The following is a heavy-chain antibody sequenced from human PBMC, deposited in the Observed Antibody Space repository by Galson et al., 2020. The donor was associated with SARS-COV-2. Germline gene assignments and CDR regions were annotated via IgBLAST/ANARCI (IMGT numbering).Heavy chain of an antibody. V-gene: IGHV3-9*01. CDR3: AKNRDIAVAGTGRDAFDI. D-gene: IGHD6-19*01. CDR1: GFTFDDYA. J-gene: IGHJ3*02. CDR2: ISWNSGSI. Sequence: GGSLRLSCAASGFTFDDYAMHWVRQAPGKGLEWVSGISWNSGSIGYADSVKGRFTISRDNAKNSLYLQMNSLRAEDTALYYCAKNRDIAVAGTGRDAFDIWGQGKMVTVSS.